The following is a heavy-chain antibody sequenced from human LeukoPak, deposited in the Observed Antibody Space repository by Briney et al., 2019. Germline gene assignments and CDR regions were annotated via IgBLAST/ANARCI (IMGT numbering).Heavy chain of an antibody. Sequence: GGSLRLSCAASGFTFDDYAMHWVRQAPGKGLEWVSGISWNSGSIGYADSVKGRFTISRDNAKNSLYLQMNSLRAEDTALYYCAKLQGDDYNPREYYFDYWGQGTLVTVSS. D-gene: IGHD5-24*01. CDR1: GFTFDDYA. J-gene: IGHJ4*02. V-gene: IGHV3-9*01. CDR3: AKLQGDDYNPREYYFDY. CDR2: ISWNSGSI.